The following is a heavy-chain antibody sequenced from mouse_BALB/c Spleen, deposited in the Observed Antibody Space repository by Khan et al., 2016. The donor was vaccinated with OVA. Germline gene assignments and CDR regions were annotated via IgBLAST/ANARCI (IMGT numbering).Heavy chain of an antibody. D-gene: IGHD1-2*01. Sequence: EVQVVESGGDLVKPGGSLNLSCEASGFTFSSYGMSWLRQTPDKRLEWVATISNGGSYTYFPDSVKGRLNISRDNAKNTLYLQMSSLKSEDTAMYYCARHRFTTPTAWFAYWGQGTLVTVFA. J-gene: IGHJ3*01. CDR3: ARHRFTTPTAWFAY. V-gene: IGHV5-6*01. CDR2: ISNGGSYT. CDR1: GFTFSSYG.